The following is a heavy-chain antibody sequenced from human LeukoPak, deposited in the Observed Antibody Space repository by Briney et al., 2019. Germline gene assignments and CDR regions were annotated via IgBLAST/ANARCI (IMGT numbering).Heavy chain of an antibody. CDR1: GFTFSSYS. CDR2: ISSSSSYI. CDR3: ARDPSGGYHDAFDI. J-gene: IGHJ3*02. Sequence: GGSLRLSCAAYGFTFSSYSMNWVRQAPGKGLEWVSSISSSSSYIYYADSVKGRFTISRDNAKNSLYLQMNSLRAEDTAVYYCARDPSGGYHDAFDIWGQGTMVTVSS. V-gene: IGHV3-21*01. D-gene: IGHD6-19*01.